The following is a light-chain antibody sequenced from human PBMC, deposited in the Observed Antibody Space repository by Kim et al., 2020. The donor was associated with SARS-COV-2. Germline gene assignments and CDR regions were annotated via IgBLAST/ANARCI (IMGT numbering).Light chain of an antibody. V-gene: IGKV3-15*01. CDR3: QQYYNWPLLT. J-gene: IGKJ4*01. Sequence: PGESATLSCRASQSVSSNLAWYQQKPGQAPSLLIYGSSTRATGIPARFSGSGSGTEFTLTISSLQSEDFALYYCQQYYNWPLLTFGGGTKA. CDR1: QSVSSN. CDR2: GSS.